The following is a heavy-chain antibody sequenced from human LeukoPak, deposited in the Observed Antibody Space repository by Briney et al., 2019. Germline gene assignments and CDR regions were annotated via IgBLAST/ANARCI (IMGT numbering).Heavy chain of an antibody. D-gene: IGHD3-9*01. Sequence: GGSLRLSCAASGFTFGSYWMHWVRQAPGKGLVWVSHINVDGSSTTYADSVKGRFTISRDNAKNTLYLQMNSLRAEDTAVYYCAKDNYDILTGYSNWFDPWGQGTLVTVSS. CDR1: GFTFGSYW. V-gene: IGHV3-74*01. CDR3: AKDNYDILTGYSNWFDP. J-gene: IGHJ5*02. CDR2: INVDGSST.